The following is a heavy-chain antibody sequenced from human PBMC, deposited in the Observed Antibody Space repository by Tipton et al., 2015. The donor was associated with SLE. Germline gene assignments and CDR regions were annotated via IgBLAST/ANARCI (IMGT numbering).Heavy chain of an antibody. J-gene: IGHJ4*02. CDR3: ARDNPQPYCSGGSCTGDFDY. V-gene: IGHV4-59*11. CDR2: IYYSGST. D-gene: IGHD2-15*01. CDR1: GGSISSHY. Sequence: TLSLTCTVSGGSISSHYWSWIRQPPGKGLEWIGYIYYSGSTNYNPSLKSRVTISVDTSKNQFSLKLSSVTAADTAVYYCARDNPQPYCSGGSCTGDFDYWGQGTLVTVSS.